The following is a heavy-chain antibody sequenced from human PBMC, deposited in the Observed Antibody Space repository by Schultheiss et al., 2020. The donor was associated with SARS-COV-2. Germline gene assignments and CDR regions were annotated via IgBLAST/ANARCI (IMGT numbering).Heavy chain of an antibody. V-gene: IGHV3-23*01. CDR1: GFSFSTYA. CDR3: ARGGFSGFWSGYSHYYYGMYV. D-gene: IGHD3-3*01. Sequence: GGSLRLSCVGSGFSFSTYAMSWVRQAPGKGLKWVSGISSSGLNTHYADSVEGRVTISRDNSKNTVYLQMNSLRAEDTAVYYCARGGFSGFWSGYSHYYYGMYVWGQGTTVTVSS. CDR2: ISSSGLNT. J-gene: IGHJ6*02.